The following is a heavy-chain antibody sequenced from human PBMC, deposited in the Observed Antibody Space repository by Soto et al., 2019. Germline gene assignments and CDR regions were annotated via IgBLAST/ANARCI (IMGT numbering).Heavy chain of an antibody. CDR3: VREGGGGSWSDS. Sequence: EVQLVESGGALVQPGGSLRLSCAASGFIFSDYAMNWVRQAPGKGLEWLSYIRNSGSVTFYADSVRGRFTVSRDNAENSLYLQIDSLRDEDTAVYYCVREGGGGSWSDSWGQGTLVTVSS. J-gene: IGHJ5*01. CDR1: GFIFSDYA. D-gene: IGHD2-15*01. CDR2: IRNSGSVT. V-gene: IGHV3-48*02.